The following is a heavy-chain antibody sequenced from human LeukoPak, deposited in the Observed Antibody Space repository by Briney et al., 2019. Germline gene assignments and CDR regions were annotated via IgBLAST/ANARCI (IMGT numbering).Heavy chain of an antibody. CDR1: GYTFTSYY. V-gene: IGHV1-46*01. CDR2: INPSGGST. Sequence: ASVKVSCKASGYTFTSYYMHWVRQAPGQGLEWMGIINPSGGSTSYAQKFQGRVTMTRDTSTSTVYMELSSLRSEDTAVYYCARTNSGSYPYQTLLDYWGQGTLVTVSS. CDR3: ARTNSGSYPYQTLLDY. D-gene: IGHD1-26*01. J-gene: IGHJ4*02.